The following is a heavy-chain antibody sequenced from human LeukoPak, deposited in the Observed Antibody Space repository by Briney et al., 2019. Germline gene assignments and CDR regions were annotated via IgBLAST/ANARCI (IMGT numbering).Heavy chain of an antibody. J-gene: IGHJ4*02. D-gene: IGHD5-12*01. V-gene: IGHV1-2*02. Sequence: ASVKVSRKASGYTFTGYYMHWVRQAPGQGLEWMGWINPNTGGTNYAQKFQGRVTMTRDTAISTAYMELGRLTSDDTAVYYCASYPRYMSSPPFDYWGQGTLVTVSS. CDR2: INPNTGGT. CDR3: ASYPRYMSSPPFDY. CDR1: GYTFTGYY.